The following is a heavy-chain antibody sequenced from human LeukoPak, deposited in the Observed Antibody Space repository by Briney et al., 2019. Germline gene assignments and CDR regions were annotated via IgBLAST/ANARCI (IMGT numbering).Heavy chain of an antibody. J-gene: IGHJ5*02. CDR3: AREGGRVTTIFGYWFDP. V-gene: IGHV4-4*07. CDR1: GDSISNYY. D-gene: IGHD3-3*01. CDR2: LYTSEST. Sequence: SETLSLTCTVSGDSISNYYWSWIRQPAGKGLEWIGRLYTSESTTYNPSLRSRVTMSLDTSKNQLSLKLSSVTAADTAVYYCAREGGRVTTIFGYWFDPWGREPWSPSPQ.